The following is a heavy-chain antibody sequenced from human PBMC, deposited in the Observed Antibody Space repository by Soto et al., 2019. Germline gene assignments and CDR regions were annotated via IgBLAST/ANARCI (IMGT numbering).Heavy chain of an antibody. V-gene: IGHV1-69*13. J-gene: IGHJ6*02. CDR3: ASNNNVLTGSYYYGMDV. D-gene: IGHD3-9*01. Sequence: ASVKVSCKTSGCTFSSYAISWVRQAPGQGLEWMGGIVPIVDTSTYAQKFQGRVTITADESTSTAYMELSSLRSDDTAVFYCASNNNVLTGSYYYGMDVWGQGTTVTVSS. CDR1: GCTFSSYA. CDR2: IVPIVDTS.